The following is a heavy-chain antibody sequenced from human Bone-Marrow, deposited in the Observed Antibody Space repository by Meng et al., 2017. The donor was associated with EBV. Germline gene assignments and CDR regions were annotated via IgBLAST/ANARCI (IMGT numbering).Heavy chain of an antibody. CDR3: SRDLAGQYDD. D-gene: IGHD3-3*02. CDR2: TNEDGRTV. Sequence: EVALGESGGALVQPGGSLRLSCVASGFTFSRYWMHWVRQVPGKGLEWISRTNEDGRTVDYADSVKGRFTISRDNTKNTLYLQMDSLRVEDTALYLCSRDLAGQYDDWGQGTLVTVSS. CDR1: GFTFSRYW. J-gene: IGHJ4*02. V-gene: IGHV3-74*01.